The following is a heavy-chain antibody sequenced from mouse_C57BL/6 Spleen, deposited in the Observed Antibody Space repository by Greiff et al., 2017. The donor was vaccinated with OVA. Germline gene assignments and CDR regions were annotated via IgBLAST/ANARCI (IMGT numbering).Heavy chain of an antibody. CDR3: ARVGYDYDDAMDY. Sequence: QVQLKESGAELARPGASVKLSCKASGYTFTSYGISWVKQRTGQGLEWIGEIYPRSGNTYYNEKFKGKATLTADKSSSTAYMELRSLTSEDSAVDFCARVGYDYDDAMDYWGQGTSVTVSS. CDR2: IYPRSGNT. CDR1: GYTFTSYG. V-gene: IGHV1-81*01. J-gene: IGHJ4*01. D-gene: IGHD2-4*01.